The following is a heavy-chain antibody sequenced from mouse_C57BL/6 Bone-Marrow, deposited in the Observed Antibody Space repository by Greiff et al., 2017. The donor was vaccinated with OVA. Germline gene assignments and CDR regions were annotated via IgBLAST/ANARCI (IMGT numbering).Heavy chain of an antibody. V-gene: IGHV1-69*01. J-gene: IGHJ4*01. CDR1: GYTFTSYW. CDR3: ARDYYGSSSYYAMDY. D-gene: IGHD1-1*01. Sequence: VQLQQPGAELVMPGASVKLSCKASGYTFTSYWMHRVKQRPGQGLEWIGEIDPADSYTNYNQKFKGKSTLTVDKSSSTAYMQLSSLTSEDSAVYYCARDYYGSSSYYAMDYWGQGTSVTVSS. CDR2: IDPADSYT.